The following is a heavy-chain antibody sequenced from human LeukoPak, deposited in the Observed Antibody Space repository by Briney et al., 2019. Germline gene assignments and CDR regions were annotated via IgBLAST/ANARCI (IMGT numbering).Heavy chain of an antibody. CDR3: ARHYSFGRIAARFDAFDI. CDR1: GGSISSYY. V-gene: IGHV4-4*09. CDR2: IYTSGST. D-gene: IGHD6-6*01. J-gene: IGHJ3*02. Sequence: PSETLSLTCTVSGGSISSYYWSWIRQPPGKGLEWIGYIYTSGSTNYNPSLKSRVTISVDTSKNQFSLKLSSVTAADTAVYYCARHYSFGRIAARFDAFDIWGQGTMVTVSS.